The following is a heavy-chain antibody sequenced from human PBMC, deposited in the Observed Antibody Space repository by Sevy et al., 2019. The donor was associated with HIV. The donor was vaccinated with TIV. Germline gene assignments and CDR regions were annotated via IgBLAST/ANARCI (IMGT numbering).Heavy chain of an antibody. CDR1: GFTFSSYA. Sequence: GESLKISCAASGFTFSSYAVSWVRRAPGKGLEWVSAISAGGGSTYYADSVKGRFTISRDNSKNTLYLQMNSLRAKDTAVYYCAKDGVGATGNYFDYWGQGTLVTVSS. J-gene: IGHJ4*02. CDR3: AKDGVGATGNYFDY. CDR2: ISAGGGST. V-gene: IGHV3-23*01. D-gene: IGHD1-26*01.